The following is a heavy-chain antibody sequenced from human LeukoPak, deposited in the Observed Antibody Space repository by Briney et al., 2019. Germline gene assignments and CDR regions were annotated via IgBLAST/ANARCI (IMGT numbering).Heavy chain of an antibody. CDR3: ATRYCSSTSCYGLDY. CDR2: VYHSGST. D-gene: IGHD2-2*01. Sequence: SETLSPTCTVSGGSISSSSYYWGWIRQPPGKGLEWIGSVYHSGSTYYNPSLKSRVTISVDTSKNQFSLKLSSVTAADTAVYYCATRYCSSTSCYGLDYWGQGTLVTVSS. V-gene: IGHV4-39*07. CDR1: GGSISSSSYY. J-gene: IGHJ4*02.